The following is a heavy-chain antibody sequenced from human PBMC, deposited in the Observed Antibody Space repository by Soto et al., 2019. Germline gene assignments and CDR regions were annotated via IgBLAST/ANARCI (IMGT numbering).Heavy chain of an antibody. J-gene: IGHJ5*02. CDR2: ISYSGST. CDR3: ARVLPFYDSSGYSNWFDP. V-gene: IGHV4-31*03. Sequence: SETLSLTCTVSGGSISSGAYYWSWIRQHPGKGLEWIGYISYSGSTYYNPSLQSRVTISVDTSKNQFSLKLSSVTAADTAVYYCARVLPFYDSSGYSNWFDPWGQGTLVTVSS. CDR1: GGSISSGAYY. D-gene: IGHD3-22*01.